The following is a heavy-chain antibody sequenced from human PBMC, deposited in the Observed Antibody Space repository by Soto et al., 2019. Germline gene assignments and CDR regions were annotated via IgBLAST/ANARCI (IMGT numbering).Heavy chain of an antibody. V-gene: IGHV1-18*01. Sequence: QAQLVQSGAEVKKPGASVKVSCRASGYTFTNYGINWVRQAPGQGLEWMGRISPNNGNTHYAQKRLGRATMTTDPPTSTAYMELRSVKSDDTAVYYCARDLWVSWSDVNWFDPWGQGTLVTVSS. CDR1: GYTFTNYG. J-gene: IGHJ5*02. CDR3: ARDLWVSWSDVNWFDP. D-gene: IGHD3-3*01. CDR2: ISPNNGNT.